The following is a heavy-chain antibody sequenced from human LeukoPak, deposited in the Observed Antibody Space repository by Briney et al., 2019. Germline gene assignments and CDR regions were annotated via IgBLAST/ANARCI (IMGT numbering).Heavy chain of an antibody. D-gene: IGHD2-2*01. J-gene: IGHJ6*03. CDR3: AREVVVVPAAISNYYYYMDV. CDR2: IYYSGST. Sequence: PSQTLSLTCTVSGGSISSGDYYWSWIRQPPGKGLEWIGYIYYSGSTYYNPSLKSRVTISVDTSKNQFSLNLSSVTAADTAVYYCAREVVVVPAAISNYYYYMDVWGKGTTVTVSS. V-gene: IGHV4-30-4*08. CDR1: GGSISSGDYY.